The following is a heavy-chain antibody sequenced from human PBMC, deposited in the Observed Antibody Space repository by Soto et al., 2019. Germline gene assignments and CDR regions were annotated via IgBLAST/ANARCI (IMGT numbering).Heavy chain of an antibody. D-gene: IGHD3-10*01. CDR2: IYYSGST. Sequence: QVQLQESGPGLVKPSQTLSLTCTVSGGSISSGGYYWSWIRQHPGKGLEWIGYIYYSGSTYYNPSLKSRVTTSVDTSKNQFSLKLSSVTAADTAVYYCARDQGPVWFGTPFGWFDPWGQGTLVTVSS. CDR3: ARDQGPVWFGTPFGWFDP. J-gene: IGHJ5*02. CDR1: GGSISSGGYY. V-gene: IGHV4-31*03.